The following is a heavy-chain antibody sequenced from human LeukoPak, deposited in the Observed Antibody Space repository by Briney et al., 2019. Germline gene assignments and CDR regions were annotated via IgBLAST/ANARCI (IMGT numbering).Heavy chain of an antibody. V-gene: IGHV4-34*01. D-gene: IGHD1-1*01. CDR2: IYPSGAT. Sequence: SETLSLTCAVYGGSFSDYYWSWFRQPPGKGLEWIGEIYPSGATFYNPSLESRVTVSKDTSKSQFSLNLRFVTAADTALYYCAGYHNWFLNDHWGQGTLVTVSS. J-gene: IGHJ4*02. CDR3: AGYHNWFLNDH. CDR1: GGSFSDYY.